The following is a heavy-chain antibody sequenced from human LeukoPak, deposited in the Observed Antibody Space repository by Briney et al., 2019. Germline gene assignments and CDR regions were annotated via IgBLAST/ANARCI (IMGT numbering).Heavy chain of an antibody. CDR2: ISSGGGTM. D-gene: IGHD5-18*01. J-gene: IGHJ4*02. Sequence: PGGALRRSCAASGVRFSSFEMNWVRRAAGKGVEWGAYISSGGGTMYYADSVKGRFTTSRDNATASLYLHMNRLGAEDTGVYFCARGASWIQLRQFAHWGQGTQVTVYS. CDR3: ARGASWIQLRQFAH. CDR1: GVRFSSFE. V-gene: IGHV3-48*03.